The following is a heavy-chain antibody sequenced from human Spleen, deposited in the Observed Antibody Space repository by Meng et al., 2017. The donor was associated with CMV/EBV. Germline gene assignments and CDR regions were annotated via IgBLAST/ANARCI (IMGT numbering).Heavy chain of an antibody. D-gene: IGHD3-3*01. CDR2: ISITSNTI. CDR3: ARDHDFWSGYPSGYFDL. Sequence: GESLKISCAASGFTFRSYNMDWVRQAPGKGLEWVSYISITSNTIYYADSVKGRFTISRDNAKNSLNLQMNSLRAEDTAVYYCARDHDFWSGYPSGYFDLWGRGTLVTVSS. V-gene: IGHV3-48*04. J-gene: IGHJ2*01. CDR1: GFTFRSYN.